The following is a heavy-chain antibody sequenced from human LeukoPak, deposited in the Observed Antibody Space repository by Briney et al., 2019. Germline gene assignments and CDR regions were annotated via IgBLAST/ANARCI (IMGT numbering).Heavy chain of an antibody. V-gene: IGHV3-NL1*01. CDR2: IYRGDGT. CDR3: ARDSYYYDSSGYALGY. D-gene: IGHD3-22*01. J-gene: IGHJ4*02. CDR1: GFTFSSYG. Sequence: GGSLRLSCAASGFTFSSYGMHWVRQAPGKGLEWVSIIYRGDGTYYADSVKGRFTISRDNAKNSLYLQMNSLRAEDTAVYYCARDSYYYDSSGYALGYWGQGTLVTVSS.